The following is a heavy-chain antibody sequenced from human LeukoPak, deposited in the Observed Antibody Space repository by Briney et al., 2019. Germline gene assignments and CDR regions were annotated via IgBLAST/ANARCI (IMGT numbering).Heavy chain of an antibody. CDR2: INHSGST. CDR3: AREGGLGYYYYMDV. D-gene: IGHD3-16*01. V-gene: IGHV4-34*01. J-gene: IGHJ6*03. CDR1: GGSFSGYY. Sequence: SETLSLTCAVYGGSFSGYYWSWIRQPPGKGLEWIGEINHSGSTNYNPSLKSRVTISVDTSKNQFSLKLSFVTAADTAVYYCAREGGLGYYYYMDVWGKGTTVTVSS.